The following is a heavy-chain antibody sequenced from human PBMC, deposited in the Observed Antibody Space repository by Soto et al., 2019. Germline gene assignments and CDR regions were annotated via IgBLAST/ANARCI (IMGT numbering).Heavy chain of an antibody. V-gene: IGHV3-48*02. D-gene: IGHD3-3*01. Sequence: EVQLVESGGGLVQPGGSLRLSCAASGFTFSSYSMNWVRQAPGKGLEWVSYISSSSSTIYYADSVKGRFTISRDNAKNSLYLRMNSLRDEDTAVYYCARSGPPNDFWSGYYWAYGMDVWGQGTTVTVSS. CDR1: GFTFSSYS. CDR3: ARSGPPNDFWSGYYWAYGMDV. CDR2: ISSSSSTI. J-gene: IGHJ6*02.